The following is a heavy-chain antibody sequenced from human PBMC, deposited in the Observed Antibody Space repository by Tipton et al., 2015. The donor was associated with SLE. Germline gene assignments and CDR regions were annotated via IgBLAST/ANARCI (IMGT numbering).Heavy chain of an antibody. CDR1: VGSFSDYY. CDR2: LNHSGST. V-gene: IGHV4-34*01. Sequence: LSCAVYVGSFSDYYWSWVRQPPGKGLEWIGALNHSGSTTYNPSLKSRVTMSVDTSKNQFSLKLSSVTAADTAMFYCARMYSSSSYFDYWGQGTLVTVSS. J-gene: IGHJ4*02. D-gene: IGHD6-6*01. CDR3: ARMYSSSSYFDY.